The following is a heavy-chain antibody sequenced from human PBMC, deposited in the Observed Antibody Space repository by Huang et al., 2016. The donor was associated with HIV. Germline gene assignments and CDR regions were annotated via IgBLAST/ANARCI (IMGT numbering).Heavy chain of an antibody. D-gene: IGHD2-2*01. CDR3: ARHMDCSSSSCLAGGHERGPFDM. J-gene: IGHJ3*02. Sequence: QLQLQESGPGLVKPSETLSLTCSVSGGSISSSSYYWGWIRQPPGKGLGWIGSIYYSGSTCYNPSRKSRVTISVDTSKNQFSLRLSSVTAADTSVYYCARHMDCSSSSCLAGGHERGPFDMWGQGTMVTVSS. CDR1: GGSISSSSYY. CDR2: IYYSGST. V-gene: IGHV4-39*01.